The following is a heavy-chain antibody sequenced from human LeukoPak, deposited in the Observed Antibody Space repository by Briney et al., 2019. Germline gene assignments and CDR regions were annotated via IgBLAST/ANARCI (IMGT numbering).Heavy chain of an antibody. D-gene: IGHD3-22*01. V-gene: IGHV4-59*08. CDR2: ISYSGST. J-gene: IGHJ3*02. CDR3: ATEEGYYYDSSGYYYVGAFDI. Sequence: SETLSLTCTVSSGSISSYYWSWIRQPPGKGLEWIGYISYSGSTDYNPSLKSRVTISVDTSKNQFSLKLSSVTAADTAVYYCATEEGYYYDSSGYYYVGAFDIWGQGTMVAVSS. CDR1: SGSISSYY.